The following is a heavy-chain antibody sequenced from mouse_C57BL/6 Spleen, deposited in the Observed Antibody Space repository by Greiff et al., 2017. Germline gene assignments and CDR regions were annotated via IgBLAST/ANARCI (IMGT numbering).Heavy chain of an antibody. Sequence: VQLQQSGPELVKPGASVKISCKASGYSFTGYYMNWVKQSPEKSLEWIGEINPSTGGTTYNQKFKAKATLTVDKSSSTAYMQLKSLTSEDSAVYYCARYYDDYAMDYWGQGTSVTVSS. V-gene: IGHV1-42*01. CDR2: INPSTGGT. CDR3: ARYYDDYAMDY. D-gene: IGHD2-4*01. CDR1: GYSFTGYY. J-gene: IGHJ4*01.